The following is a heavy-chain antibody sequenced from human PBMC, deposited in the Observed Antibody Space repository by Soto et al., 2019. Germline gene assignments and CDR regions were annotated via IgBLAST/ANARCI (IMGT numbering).Heavy chain of an antibody. J-gene: IGHJ6*02. V-gene: IGHV3-21*01. CDR3: ARGFRNAFNV. CDR2: ISGPSIYI. CDR1: GFTFSGYS. Sequence: EVQLVESGGGLVKPGGSLRLSCVASGFTFSGYSINWVRQAPGKGLEWVSYISGPSIYIYYADSVKGRFTISRDNAKSAVYLQMNSLRAEATAVYYCARGFRNAFNVWGQGTTVSVSS.